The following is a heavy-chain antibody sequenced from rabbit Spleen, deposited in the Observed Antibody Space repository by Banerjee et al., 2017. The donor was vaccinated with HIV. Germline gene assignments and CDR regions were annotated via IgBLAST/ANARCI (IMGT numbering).Heavy chain of an antibody. CDR2: INTGSSGNT. D-gene: IGHD1-1*01. CDR1: GVSFSSNYY. V-gene: IGHV1S40*01. CDR3: ARDTSSSFSSYGMDL. J-gene: IGHJ6*01. Sequence: QSLEESGGDLVKPGASLTLTCSASGVSFSSNYYMCWVRQAPGKGLEWIGCINTGSSGNTYSATWAKGRFTISKTASTTVTLHMTSLTAADTATYFCARDTSSSFSSYGMDLWGPGTLVTVS.